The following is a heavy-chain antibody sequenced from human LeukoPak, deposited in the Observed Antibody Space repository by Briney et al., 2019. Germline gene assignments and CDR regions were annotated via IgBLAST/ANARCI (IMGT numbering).Heavy chain of an antibody. J-gene: IGHJ4*02. D-gene: IGHD1-14*01. CDR1: GFTFSSYS. Sequence: GGSLRLSCAASGFTFSSYSMNWVRQAPGKGLEWVSYISSSSSTIYYADSVKGRFTISRDNAKNSLYLQMNSLRAEDTVVYYCASGIRRIPTSAETDYWGQGTLVTVSS. CDR2: ISSSSSTI. CDR3: ASGIRRIPTSAETDY. V-gene: IGHV3-48*01.